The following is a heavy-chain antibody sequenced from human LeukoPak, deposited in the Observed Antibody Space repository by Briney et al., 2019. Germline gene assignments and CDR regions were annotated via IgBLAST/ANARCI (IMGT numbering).Heavy chain of an antibody. Sequence: PGGSLRLSCAASGFTFDDYTMHWVRQAPGKGLEWVSLISWDGGSTYYADSVKGRFTISRDNSKNSLYLQMNSLRTEDTALYYCAKDSKEPLNYDFWSGSPSFDYWGQGTLVTVSS. J-gene: IGHJ4*02. CDR2: ISWDGGST. D-gene: IGHD3-3*01. CDR3: AKDSKEPLNYDFWSGSPSFDY. V-gene: IGHV3-43*01. CDR1: GFTFDDYT.